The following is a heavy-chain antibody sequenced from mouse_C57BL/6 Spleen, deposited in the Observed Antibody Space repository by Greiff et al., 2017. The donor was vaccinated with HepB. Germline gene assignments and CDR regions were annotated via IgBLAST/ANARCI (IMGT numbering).Heavy chain of an antibody. J-gene: IGHJ4*01. V-gene: IGHV1-82*01. CDR3: ARSIYYGYDGDAMDY. Sequence: QVQLKQSGPELVKPGASVKISCKASGYAFSSSWMNWVKQRPGKGLEWIGRIYPGDGDTNYNGKFKGKATLTADKSSSTAYMQLSSLTSEDSAVYFCARSIYYGYDGDAMDYWGQGTSVTVSS. CDR2: IYPGDGDT. D-gene: IGHD2-2*01. CDR1: GYAFSSSW.